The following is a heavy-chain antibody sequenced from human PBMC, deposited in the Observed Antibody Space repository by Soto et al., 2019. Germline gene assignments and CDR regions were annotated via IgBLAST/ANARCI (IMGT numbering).Heavy chain of an antibody. J-gene: IGHJ6*02. CDR1: GGSISSSSYY. CDR3: ARQRKQNRYYGMDV. CDR2: IYYSGST. V-gene: IGHV4-39*01. Sequence: PSETLSLTCTVSGGSISSSSYYWGWIRQPPGKGLEWFGIIYYSGSTYYNPSLKSRVTISVDTSKNQFSLKLSSVTAADTAVYYCARQRKQNRYYGMDVWGQGTTVTVSS.